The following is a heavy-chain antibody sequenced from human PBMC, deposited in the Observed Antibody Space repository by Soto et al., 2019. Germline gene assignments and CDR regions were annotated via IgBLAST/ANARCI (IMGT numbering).Heavy chain of an antibody. Sequence: QVQLVESGGGVVQPGRSLRLSCAASGFTFSSYAMHWVRQAPGKGLEWVAVISYDGSNKYYADSVKGRFTISSDNSKNTLYLQMSSLRAEDTAVYYCARAARGYSYGWNYYDYGMDVWGQGTTVAVSS. CDR2: ISYDGSNK. J-gene: IGHJ6*02. V-gene: IGHV3-30-3*01. CDR3: ARAARGYSYGWNYYDYGMDV. D-gene: IGHD5-18*01. CDR1: GFTFSSYA.